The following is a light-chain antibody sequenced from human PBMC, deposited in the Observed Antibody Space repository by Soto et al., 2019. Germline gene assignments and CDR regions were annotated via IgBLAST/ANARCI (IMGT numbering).Light chain of an antibody. CDR2: AAS. Sequence: DIQMTQSPSSLSASVGDRVTITCRASQGISTFLAWYQQKPGKVPKLLISAASTLQSGVPSRFSGSGSGTDFTLTITSLQPEDVATYYCQQYSSVITFGQGTRLEI. CDR3: QQYSSVIT. V-gene: IGKV1-27*01. CDR1: QGISTF. J-gene: IGKJ5*01.